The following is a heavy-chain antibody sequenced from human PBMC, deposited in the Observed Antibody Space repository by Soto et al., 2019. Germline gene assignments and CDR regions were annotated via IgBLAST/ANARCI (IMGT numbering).Heavy chain of an antibody. CDR2: IYYSGST. J-gene: IGHJ4*02. CDR1: GGSISSYY. D-gene: IGHD5-12*01. V-gene: IGHV4-59*01. Sequence: SETLSLTCTVSGGSISSYYWSWIRQPPGKGLEWIGYIYYSGSTNYNPSLKSRVTISVDTSKNQFSLKLSSVTAADTAVYYCARGVDIVATMSYPPYYFDYWGQGTLVTVSS. CDR3: ARGVDIVATMSYPPYYFDY.